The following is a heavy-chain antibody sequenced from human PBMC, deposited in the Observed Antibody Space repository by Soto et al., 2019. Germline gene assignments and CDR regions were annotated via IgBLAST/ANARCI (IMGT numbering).Heavy chain of an antibody. CDR3: ITDKMITFGGVIVPNWFDP. CDR2: IKSKTDDGTT. D-gene: IGHD3-16*02. V-gene: IGHV3-15*01. J-gene: IGHJ5*02. CDR1: GFTFSNAW. Sequence: GSLRLSCAASGFTFSNAWMSWVRQAPGKGLEWVGRIKSKTDDGTTDYAAPVKGRFTISRDDSKNTLYLQMNSLKTEDTAVYYCITDKMITFGGVIVPNWFDPWGQGTLVTVSS.